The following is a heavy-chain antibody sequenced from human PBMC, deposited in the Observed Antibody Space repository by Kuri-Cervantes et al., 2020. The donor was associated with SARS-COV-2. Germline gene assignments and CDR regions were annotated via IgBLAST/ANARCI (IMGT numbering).Heavy chain of an antibody. CDR3: TRGTSQTYYYYYMDV. D-gene: IGHD2-2*01. J-gene: IGHJ6*03. Sequence: GGSLRLSCAASGFTFSGSAMHWVRQASGKGLEWVGRIRSKANSYATAYAASVKGRFTISRDDSKNTAYLQMNILKTEDTAVYYCTRGTSQTYYYYYMDVWGKGTTVTVSS. CDR2: IRSKANSYAT. V-gene: IGHV3-73*01. CDR1: GFTFSGSA.